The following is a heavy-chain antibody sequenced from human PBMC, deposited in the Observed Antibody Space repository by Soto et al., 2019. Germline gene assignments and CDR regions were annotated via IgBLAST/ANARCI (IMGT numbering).Heavy chain of an antibody. V-gene: IGHV3-23*01. D-gene: IGHD1-26*01. CDR1: GFTFSSYA. CDR2: ISGRGGST. Sequence: EVQLLESGGGLVQPGGSLRLSCAASGFTFSSYAMRWVRQAPGKGLEWVSAISGRGGSTYHADSVKGRITISSDTYTNTLYLQMGRLRAEATAVYYCARRGSGSYYDSWGQGTLVTVSS. J-gene: IGHJ4*02. CDR3: ARRGSGSYYDS.